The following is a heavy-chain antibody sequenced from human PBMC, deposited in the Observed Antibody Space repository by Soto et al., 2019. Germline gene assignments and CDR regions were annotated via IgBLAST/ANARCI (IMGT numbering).Heavy chain of an antibody. CDR3: ESLKSTATGPFDY. CDR2: INPNSGGT. Sequence: GASVKVSCKASGYTFTGYYMHWVRQAPGQGLEWMGWINPNSGGTNYAQKFQGRVTMTRDTSISTTYMELSRLRSDDTAVYYCESLKSTATGPFDYWGQGTLVTVSS. V-gene: IGHV1-2*02. CDR1: GYTFTGYY. J-gene: IGHJ4*02. D-gene: IGHD5-18*01.